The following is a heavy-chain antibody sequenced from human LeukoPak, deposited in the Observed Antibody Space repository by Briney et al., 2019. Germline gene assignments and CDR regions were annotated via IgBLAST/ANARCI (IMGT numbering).Heavy chain of an antibody. CDR3: ARVSSSWYYFDY. CDR1: GFTFTSYG. Sequence: ASVKVSCKASGFTFTSYGFSWVRQAPGQGLEWMGWISGYSGNTNYAQKLQGRVTMNTDTSTSTAYMELRSLISDDTAIYYCARVSSSWYYFDYWGQGTLVTVSS. CDR2: ISGYSGNT. V-gene: IGHV1-18*01. J-gene: IGHJ4*02. D-gene: IGHD6-13*01.